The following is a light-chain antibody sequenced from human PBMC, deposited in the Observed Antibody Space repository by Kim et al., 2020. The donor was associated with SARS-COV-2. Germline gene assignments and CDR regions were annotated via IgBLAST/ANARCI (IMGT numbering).Light chain of an antibody. Sequence: PGERATLSCRASQSVGGYLAWYQQKPGQVPTLLIYAASTRATGIPARFSGSGSGTDFTLTISSVGPGDFAVYYCQQSYSWPYTFGRGTKLEI. CDR3: QQSYSWPYT. CDR2: AAS. CDR1: QSVGGY. V-gene: IGKV3-11*01. J-gene: IGKJ2*01.